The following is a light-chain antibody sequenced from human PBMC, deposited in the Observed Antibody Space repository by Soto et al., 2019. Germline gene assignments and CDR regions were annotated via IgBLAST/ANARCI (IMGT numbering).Light chain of an antibody. Sequence: QSALTQPASVSGSPGQSITISCTGTSSDVGAYNSVSWYQQHPGKAHKLMIYDVSNRPSGVSNRFSGSKSGNTASLTISVLHDDDEADYCCSSYTSSSTVVFGGGTKLTVL. CDR1: SSDVGAYNS. CDR3: SSYTSSSTVV. V-gene: IGLV2-14*01. CDR2: DVS. J-gene: IGLJ3*02.